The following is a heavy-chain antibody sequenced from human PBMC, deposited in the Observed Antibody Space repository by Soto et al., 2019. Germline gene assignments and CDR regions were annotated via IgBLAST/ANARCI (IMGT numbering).Heavy chain of an antibody. D-gene: IGHD6-19*01. CDR1: GYIFSDYG. V-gene: IGHV3-30*03. CDR2: ISYDGNNR. Sequence: QVQLVESGGGVVQPGMSLRLSCAASGYIFSDYGMHWVRQAPGKGLAWVALISYDGNNRHYAESVKGRFTISRDNSKNTLYVQMNRLRAEDTAMYYCARDRLRAGAGTRGFLDSCGQGALVTVSS. J-gene: IGHJ4*02. CDR3: ARDRLRAGAGTRGFLDS.